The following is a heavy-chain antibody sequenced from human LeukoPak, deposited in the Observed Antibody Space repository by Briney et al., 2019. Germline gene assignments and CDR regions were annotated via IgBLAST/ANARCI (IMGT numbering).Heavy chain of an antibody. CDR2: IYGDDDK. D-gene: IGHD1-1*01. J-gene: IGHJ5*02. CDR3: AHRRGTSNWFDP. CDR1: GFSLSTGAVG. Sequence: SGPTLVKPTQTLTLTCTFSGFSLSTGAVGVGXXXXXXXXXXXXLALIYGDDDKRYSPSLESRLTITKDTSKNQVVLTMTNMDPVDTATYYCAHRRGTSNWFDPWGQGTLVTVSS. V-gene: IGHV2-5*02.